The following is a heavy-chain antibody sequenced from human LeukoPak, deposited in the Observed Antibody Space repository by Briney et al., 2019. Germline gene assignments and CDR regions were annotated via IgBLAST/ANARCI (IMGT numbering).Heavy chain of an antibody. CDR1: GGSFSGYY. CDR3: ATKNSLAVAANPPYFDY. D-gene: IGHD6-19*01. V-gene: IGHV4-34*01. J-gene: IGHJ4*02. CDR2: INQRRST. Sequence: SETLSLTCGVYGGSFSGYYWSWIRHSPGRGLEWIGEINQRRSTNYNPSLKSRVTISVDTSKNQFSLRLSSVTAADAGVYYCATKNSLAVAANPPYFDYWGQGTLVTVSS.